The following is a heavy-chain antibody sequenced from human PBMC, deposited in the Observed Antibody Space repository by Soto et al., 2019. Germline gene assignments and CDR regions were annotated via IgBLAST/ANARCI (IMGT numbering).Heavy chain of an antibody. CDR2: IYYSGST. V-gene: IGHV4-59*08. Sequence: SETLSLTCTVSGGSISSYYWSWIRQPPGKGLEWIGYIYYSGSTNYNPSLKSRVTISVDTSKNQFSLKLSSVTAADTAVYFCGFRVPNRPEYYGVFDYWGQGHLVTVSS. D-gene: IGHD3-3*01. CDR3: GFRVPNRPEYYGVFDY. J-gene: IGHJ4*02. CDR1: GGSISSYY.